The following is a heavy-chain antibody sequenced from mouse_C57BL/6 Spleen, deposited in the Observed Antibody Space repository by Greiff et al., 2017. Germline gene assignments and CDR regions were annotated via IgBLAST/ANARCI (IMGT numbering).Heavy chain of an antibody. CDR1: GYAFSSYW. Sequence: VQLQQSGAELVKPGASVKISCKASGYAFSSYWMNWVKQRPGKGLEWIGQIYPGDGDTNYNGKFKGKATLTADKSSSTAYMQLSSLTSEDSAVYFCARVTVVAPFDYWGQGTTLTVSS. V-gene: IGHV1-80*01. J-gene: IGHJ2*01. D-gene: IGHD1-1*01. CDR3: ARVTVVAPFDY. CDR2: IYPGDGDT.